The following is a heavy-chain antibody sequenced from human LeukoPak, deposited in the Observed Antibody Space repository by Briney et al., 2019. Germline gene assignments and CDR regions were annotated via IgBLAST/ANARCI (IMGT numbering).Heavy chain of an antibody. Sequence: GGSLRLSCAASGFTFTSYAMSWVRQVSGKGLEWVSVISGSGGSTYYADSVKGRFTISRDNSKNTLYLQMNTLRVEDTAVYYCAKDAEAGDFDYWGQGTLVTVSS. D-gene: IGHD6-19*01. CDR2: ISGSGGST. V-gene: IGHV3-23*01. J-gene: IGHJ4*02. CDR3: AKDAEAGDFDY. CDR1: GFTFTSYA.